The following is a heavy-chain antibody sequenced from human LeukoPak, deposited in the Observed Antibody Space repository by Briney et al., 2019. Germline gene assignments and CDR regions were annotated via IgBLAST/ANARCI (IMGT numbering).Heavy chain of an antibody. J-gene: IGHJ6*03. D-gene: IGHD2-2*01. Sequence: GGSLRLSCAASGFTFSSYAMSWVRQAPGKGLEWVSAISGRGGSTYYADSVKGRFTISRDNSKNTLYLQMNSLRAEDTAVYYCAKLWCSSTSCYTYYYYYYMDVWGKGTTVTVSS. V-gene: IGHV3-23*01. CDR2: ISGRGGST. CDR1: GFTFSSYA. CDR3: AKLWCSSTSCYTYYYYYYMDV.